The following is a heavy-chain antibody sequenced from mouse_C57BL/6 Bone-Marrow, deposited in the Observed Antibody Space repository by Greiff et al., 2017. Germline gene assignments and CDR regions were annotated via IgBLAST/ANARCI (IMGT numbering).Heavy chain of an antibody. Sequence: VQLQQPGTELVKPGASVKLSCKASGYTFTSYWMHWVKQRPGQGLEWIGNINPSNGGTNYNEKFKSKATLTVDKSSSTAYMQLSSLTSEDSAVXYCERGFYSIYYYGSSYFYFDYWGQGTTLTVSS. CDR2: INPSNGGT. CDR3: ERGFYSIYYYGSSYFYFDY. V-gene: IGHV1-53*01. J-gene: IGHJ2*01. D-gene: IGHD1-1*01. CDR1: GYTFTSYW.